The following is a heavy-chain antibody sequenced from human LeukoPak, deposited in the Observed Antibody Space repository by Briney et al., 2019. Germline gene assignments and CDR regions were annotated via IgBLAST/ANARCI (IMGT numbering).Heavy chain of an antibody. J-gene: IGHJ4*02. D-gene: IGHD6-6*01. CDR1: GFTFSSYA. Sequence: GGSLRLSCAASGFTFSSYAMSWVRQAPGKGLEGVSAISGSGGSTYYADSVKGRFTISRDNSKNTLYLQMNSLRAEDTAVYYCATSIAARPDDYWGQGTLVTVSS. V-gene: IGHV3-23*01. CDR3: ATSIAARPDDY. CDR2: ISGSGGST.